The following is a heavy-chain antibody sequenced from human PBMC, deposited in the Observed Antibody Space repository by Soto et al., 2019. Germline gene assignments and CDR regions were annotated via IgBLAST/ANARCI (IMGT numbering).Heavy chain of an antibody. V-gene: IGHV3-30-3*01. D-gene: IGHD5-18*01. Sequence: PGGSLRLSCAASGFTFSSYAMHWVRQAPGKGLGWVAVISYDGSNKYYADSVKGRFTISRDNSKNTPYLQMNSLRAEDTAVYYCARDPLWGTAMVLWYFDLWGRGTLVTVSS. J-gene: IGHJ2*01. CDR3: ARDPLWGTAMVLWYFDL. CDR2: ISYDGSNK. CDR1: GFTFSSYA.